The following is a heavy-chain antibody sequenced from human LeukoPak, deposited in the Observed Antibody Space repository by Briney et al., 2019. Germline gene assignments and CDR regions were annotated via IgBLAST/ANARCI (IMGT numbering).Heavy chain of an antibody. V-gene: IGHV3-23*01. CDR3: ATSPYSHYPYYFDY. Sequence: PGGSLRLSCAASGFTFSSCAMSWVRQAPGKGLEWVSAIGGSGSNTYYADAVRSRFTISRDNPKSTLYLQLNSLRAEDTALYYCATSPYSHYPYYFDYWGQGTLVTVSS. CDR1: GFTFSSCA. J-gene: IGHJ4*02. D-gene: IGHD4-11*01. CDR2: IGGSGSNT.